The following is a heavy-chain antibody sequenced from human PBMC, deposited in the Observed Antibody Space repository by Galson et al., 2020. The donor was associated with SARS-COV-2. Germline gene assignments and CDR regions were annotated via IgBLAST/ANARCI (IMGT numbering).Heavy chain of an antibody. CDR2: MSYDGTNE. D-gene: IGHD6-13*01. CDR3: VRHGAAAVNWFDP. Sequence: GGSLRLSCAASGFTFSRNAMHWVRQAPGKGLEWVSAMSYDGTNEYYADSVKGRFTISRDNSKNTLYLQMNSLRPEDTAVYYCVRHGAAAVNWFDPWGQGTLVTVSS. V-gene: IGHV3-30-3*01. J-gene: IGHJ5*02. CDR1: GFTFSRNA.